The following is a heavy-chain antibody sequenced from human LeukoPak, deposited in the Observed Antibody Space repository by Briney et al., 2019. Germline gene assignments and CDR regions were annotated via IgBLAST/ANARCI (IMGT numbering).Heavy chain of an antibody. J-gene: IGHJ5*02. CDR3: ARDGSWYVNWFDP. CDR2: IHYSGST. CDR1: GGSISSSSYY. Sequence: SETLSLTCTVSGGSISSSSYYWGWIRQPPGKGLEWIGNIHYSGSTYYNPSLKSRVTISVDTSKNQFSLKLSSVTAADTAVYYCARDGSWYVNWFDPWGQGTLVTVSS. V-gene: IGHV4-39*07. D-gene: IGHD6-13*01.